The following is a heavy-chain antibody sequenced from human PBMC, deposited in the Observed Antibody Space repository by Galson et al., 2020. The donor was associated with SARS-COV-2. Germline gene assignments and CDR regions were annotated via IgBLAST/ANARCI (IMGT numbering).Heavy chain of an antibody. CDR2: ISYDGSNQ. J-gene: IGHJ4*02. Sequence: GGSLRLSCAASGFTFSSYAMHWVRQAPGKGLEWVAVISYDGSNQYYADSVKGRFTISRDNSKNTLYLQMNSLRAEDTAVYYCARVPRDYYGSSGRIITEYYFDDWGQGTLVTFSS. D-gene: IGHD3-22*01. CDR1: GFTFSSYA. CDR3: ARVPRDYYGSSGRIITEYYFDD. V-gene: IGHV3-30*01.